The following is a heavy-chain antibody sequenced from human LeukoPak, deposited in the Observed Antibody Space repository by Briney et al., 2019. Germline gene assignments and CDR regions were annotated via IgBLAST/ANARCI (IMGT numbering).Heavy chain of an antibody. Sequence: PGGSLRLSCAASGFTFSSYSMNWVRQAPGKGLEWVSSISSSSSYIYYADSVKGRFTISRDNAKNSLYLQMNSLRAEDTAVYYCARDLVYGSGSRLHRHFDYWGQGTLVTVSS. CDR3: ARDLVYGSGSRLHRHFDY. CDR2: ISSSSSYI. D-gene: IGHD3-10*01. CDR1: GFTFSSYS. J-gene: IGHJ4*02. V-gene: IGHV3-21*01.